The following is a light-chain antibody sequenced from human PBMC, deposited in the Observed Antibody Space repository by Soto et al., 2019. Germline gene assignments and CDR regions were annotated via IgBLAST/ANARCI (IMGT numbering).Light chain of an antibody. CDR2: GAS. J-gene: IGKJ4*02. V-gene: IGKV3-20*01. Sequence: EIVLTQSPGTLSLSPGERATLSCRASRSVSSSDLAWYQLKPGQAPRLLIYGASSRATGIPDRFSGSGSGTDFTLTISRLEPDDFAVYYCQHYGSSPSFGGGTKVEIK. CDR3: QHYGSSPS. CDR1: RSVSSSD.